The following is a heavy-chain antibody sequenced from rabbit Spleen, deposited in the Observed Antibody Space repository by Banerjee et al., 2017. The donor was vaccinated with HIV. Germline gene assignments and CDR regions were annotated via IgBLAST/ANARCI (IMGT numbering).Heavy chain of an antibody. D-gene: IGHD8-1*01. CDR3: ARDTGTSFSTYGMDL. CDR1: GFSFSSNYY. J-gene: IGHJ6*01. CDR2: AYAGSSGST. V-gene: IGHV1S45*01. Sequence: QEQLVESGGGLVQPEGSLTLTCTASGFSFSSNYYMCWVRQAPGKGLEWVACAYAGSSGSTYSATWATGRFTISKTSSTTVTLQMTSLTAADTATYFCARDTGTSFSTYGMDLWGPGTLVTVS.